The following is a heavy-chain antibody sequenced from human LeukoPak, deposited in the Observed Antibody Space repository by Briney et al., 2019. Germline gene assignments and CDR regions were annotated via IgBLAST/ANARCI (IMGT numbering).Heavy chain of an antibody. D-gene: IGHD3-9*01. Sequence: PGGSLRLSCAASGFTFGNYALSWVRQAPGKGLEWVSGISGSGGSTYYADSVKGRFTISRDNSKNTLSLQMNSLRGEDTAVYYCAKCARVDWLPFDYWGQGTLVTVSS. J-gene: IGHJ4*02. CDR1: GFTFGNYA. CDR3: AKCARVDWLPFDY. V-gene: IGHV3-23*01. CDR2: ISGSGGST.